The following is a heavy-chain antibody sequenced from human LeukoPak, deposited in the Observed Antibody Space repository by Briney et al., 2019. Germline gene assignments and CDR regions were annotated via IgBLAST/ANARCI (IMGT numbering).Heavy chain of an antibody. CDR2: INRSGST. Sequence: SETLSLTCAVYGGSFSAYYWSWIRQPPGKGLEWIGEINRSGSTNYNPSLKSRVTISVDTSKNQFSLRLSSVTAADTAVYYCARGRAGHPVSRYYYMDVWGKGTTVTVSS. J-gene: IGHJ6*03. D-gene: IGHD5/OR15-5a*01. CDR3: ARGRAGHPVSRYYYMDV. CDR1: GGSFSAYY. V-gene: IGHV4-34*01.